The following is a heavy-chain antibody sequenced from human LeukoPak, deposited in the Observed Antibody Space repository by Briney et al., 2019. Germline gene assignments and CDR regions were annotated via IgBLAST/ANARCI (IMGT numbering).Heavy chain of an antibody. CDR3: ARGRGRTYCGGDCYPDY. Sequence: ASVKVSCKASGYTFTSYDINWVRQATGQGLEWMGWMNPNSGNTGYAQKFQGRVTMTRNTSISTAYMELSSLRSEDTAVYYCARGRGRTYCGGDCYPDYWGQGTLFTVSS. V-gene: IGHV1-8*01. J-gene: IGHJ4*02. CDR1: GYTFTSYD. CDR2: MNPNSGNT. D-gene: IGHD2-21*02.